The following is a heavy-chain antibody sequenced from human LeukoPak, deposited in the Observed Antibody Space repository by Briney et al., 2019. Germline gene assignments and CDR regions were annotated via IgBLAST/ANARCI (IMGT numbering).Heavy chain of an antibody. CDR2: ISFDGSNK. J-gene: IGHJ4*02. CDR1: GFTFSSSG. Sequence: PGGSLRLSCAASGFTFSSSGMYGVREAPGKGLEWGAVISFDGSNKYYADSVKGRFAISRDNSKNTLSLQMSRLRAEDTAVYYCAKDPLNYGSGTYFDYWGQGTLVTVS. D-gene: IGHD3-10*01. CDR3: AKDPLNYGSGTYFDY. V-gene: IGHV3-30*18.